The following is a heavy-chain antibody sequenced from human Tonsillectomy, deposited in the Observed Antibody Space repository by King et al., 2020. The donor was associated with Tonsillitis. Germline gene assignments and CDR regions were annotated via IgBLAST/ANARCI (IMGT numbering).Heavy chain of an antibody. D-gene: IGHD1-26*01. Sequence: QLVQSGAEVKKPGASVKVSCKASGYTFITYGISWVRQAPGQGLEWMGWISAYNGNTNSAQKVQGRVTMTTDTSTSTAYMELRSLRSDDTAVYYCARTGNGWELLRDDASDIXGQGTMVTVSS. CDR1: GYTFITYG. V-gene: IGHV1-18*01. J-gene: IGHJ3*02. CDR3: ARTGNGWELLRDDASDI. CDR2: ISAYNGNT.